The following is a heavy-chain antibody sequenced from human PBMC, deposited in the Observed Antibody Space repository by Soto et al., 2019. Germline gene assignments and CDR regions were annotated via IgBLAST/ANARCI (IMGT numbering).Heavy chain of an antibody. CDR1: GFTFGNFA. CDR3: ARAPGYCTGGACSNLGYLDY. J-gene: IGHJ4*02. Sequence: EVQLVESGGGLVQPGGSVRLSCAASGFTFGNFAMHWVRQAPGKGLDWVSGISWNTGTIDYADSVKGRFTISRDNAERSLYLQMNNLRAEDTAVYYCARAPGYCTGGACSNLGYLDYWGLGTLVTVSS. D-gene: IGHD2-8*02. CDR2: ISWNTGTI. V-gene: IGHV3-9*01.